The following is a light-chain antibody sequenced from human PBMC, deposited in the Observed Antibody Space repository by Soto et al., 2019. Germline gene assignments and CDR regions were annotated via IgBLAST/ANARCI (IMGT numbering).Light chain of an antibody. CDR2: GAS. V-gene: IGKV1-39*01. CDR3: QQSYRSPYT. J-gene: IGKJ2*01. Sequence: IQMTQSPSSLSASVGDSVTVTCRASQYINIYLNWYQQKPGKAPTLLIYGASSLQSGVPSRFTGGGSRTDFTLTISSLQPEDCATYYCQQSYRSPYTFGQGTQLEIK. CDR1: QYINIY.